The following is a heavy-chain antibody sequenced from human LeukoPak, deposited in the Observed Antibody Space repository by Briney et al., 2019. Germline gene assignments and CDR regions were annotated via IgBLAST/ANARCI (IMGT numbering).Heavy chain of an antibody. D-gene: IGHD1-26*01. J-gene: IGHJ4*02. Sequence: GGSLRLSCAASGFTFSSYAMNWVRQAPGKGLEWVSGISGSGGNTYYADSVKGRFTLSRDYPKNTLYLQMNSLRAEDTAVYFCAKYSGSYYYPPNWDSWGQGTLVTVSS. V-gene: IGHV3-23*01. CDR2: ISGSGGNT. CDR3: AKYSGSYYYPPNWDS. CDR1: GFTFSSYA.